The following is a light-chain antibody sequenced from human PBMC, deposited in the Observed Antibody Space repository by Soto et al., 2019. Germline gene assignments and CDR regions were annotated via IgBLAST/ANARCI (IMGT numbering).Light chain of an antibody. CDR3: QQYGGSPRT. CDR2: GAS. V-gene: IGKV3-20*01. J-gene: IGKJ1*01. Sequence: EIVLTQSPGTLSLSPGERATLSCRASQSVNSSYLAWYQQKPGQAPRLLIYGASTRATGIPDRFSGSGSGTDFTLTISGLEPEDVAVYYCQQYGGSPRTFGQGTKVEI. CDR1: QSVNSSY.